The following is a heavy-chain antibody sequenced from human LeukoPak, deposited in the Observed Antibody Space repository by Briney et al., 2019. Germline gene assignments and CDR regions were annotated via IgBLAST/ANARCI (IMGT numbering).Heavy chain of an antibody. D-gene: IGHD6-19*01. CDR1: GGSVSSGSYY. CDR3: ARDHTYSSGSLAFDY. J-gene: IGHJ4*02. Sequence: SETLSLTCTVSGGSVSSGSYYWSWIRQPPGKGLEWIGYIYYSGSTNYNPSLKSRVTISVDTSKNQFSLKLSSVTAADTAVYYCARDHTYSSGSLAFDYWGQGTLVTVSS. V-gene: IGHV4-61*01. CDR2: IYYSGST.